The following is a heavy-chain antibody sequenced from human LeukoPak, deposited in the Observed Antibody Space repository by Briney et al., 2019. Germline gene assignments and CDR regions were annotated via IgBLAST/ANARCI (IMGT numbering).Heavy chain of an antibody. Sequence: GGSLRLSCAVSGFTFSTYSMNWVRQAPGKGLEWVGLIRNKANGGTADYAASVRGRFTISRDDSKTIAYLQMNSLRTDDTAVYYCSRAYSTGWLGINDYWGQGALVTVSS. J-gene: IGHJ4*02. CDR2: IRNKANGGTA. V-gene: IGHV3-71*01. CDR3: SRAYSTGWLGINDY. D-gene: IGHD6-19*01. CDR1: GFTFSTYS.